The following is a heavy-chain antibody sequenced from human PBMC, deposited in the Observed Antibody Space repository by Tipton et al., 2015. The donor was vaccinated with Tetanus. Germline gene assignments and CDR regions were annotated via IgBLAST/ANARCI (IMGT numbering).Heavy chain of an antibody. V-gene: IGHV3-7*01. Sequence: SLRLSCAASGFKFDDYAMHWVRQAPGKGPEWVGNIKRDGSDKYYMDSVKGRFTISRDNAKNSLFLEMDSLRVEDTAMYYCARVGSAWPYWYFDLWGRGTVVTVSS. CDR1: GFKFDDYA. D-gene: IGHD6-25*01. CDR3: ARVGSAWPYWYFDL. CDR2: IKRDGSDK. J-gene: IGHJ2*01.